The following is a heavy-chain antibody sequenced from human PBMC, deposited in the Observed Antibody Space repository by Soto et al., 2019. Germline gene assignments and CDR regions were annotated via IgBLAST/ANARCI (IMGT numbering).Heavy chain of an antibody. Sequence: QVQLVQSGAEVKKPGASVKVSCKASGYTFTGYYMHWVRQAPGQGLEWMGWINPNSGGTNYAQKVQGWVTMTRDTSISTAYMELSRLRSDDTAVYYCARGAGYSSSATVDYWGQGTLVTVSS. CDR2: INPNSGGT. J-gene: IGHJ4*02. CDR3: ARGAGYSSSATVDY. D-gene: IGHD6-13*01. V-gene: IGHV1-2*04. CDR1: GYTFTGYY.